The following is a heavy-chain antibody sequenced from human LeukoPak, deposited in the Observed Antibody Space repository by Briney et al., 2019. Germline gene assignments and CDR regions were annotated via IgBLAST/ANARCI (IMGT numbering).Heavy chain of an antibody. CDR2: INPNSGGT. J-gene: IGHJ1*01. CDR1: GYTFTGYY. D-gene: IGHD2-2*01. CDR3: ARDRYCSSTSCDAEYFQH. Sequence: ASVKVSCKASGYTFTGYYMHWVRQAPGQGLEWMGWINPNSGGTNYAQKFQGRVTMTRDTSISTAYMELSRLRSDDTAVYYCARDRYCSSTSCDAEYFQHWGQGTLVTVSS. V-gene: IGHV1-2*02.